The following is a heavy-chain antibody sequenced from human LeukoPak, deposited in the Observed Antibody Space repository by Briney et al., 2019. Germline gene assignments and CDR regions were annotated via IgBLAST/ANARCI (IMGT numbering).Heavy chain of an antibody. Sequence: SETLSLTCTVSGDSISSGGYYWSWIRQHPGKGLEWIGYIYYSGSTYYNPSLKSRVTISVDTSKNQFSLKLSSVTAADTAVYYCARNSQGTIIQLWSYPDYWGQGTLVTVSS. V-gene: IGHV4-31*03. CDR3: ARNSQGTIIQLWSYPDY. CDR2: IYYSGST. D-gene: IGHD5-18*01. CDR1: GDSISSGGYY. J-gene: IGHJ4*02.